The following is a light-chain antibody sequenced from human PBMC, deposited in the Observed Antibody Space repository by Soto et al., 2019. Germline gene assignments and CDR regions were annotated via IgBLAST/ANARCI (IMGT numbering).Light chain of an antibody. J-gene: IGKJ1*01. Sequence: RTTKSPPTLSGSTRHPFPIPCRARHTISSWLAWYQQKAGKAPKLLIYKASTLKSGVPSRFSGSGSGTEFTLTISSLQPDDFATYYCQHYNSYSEAFGQGTKVDI. CDR3: QHYNSYSEA. CDR1: HTISSW. CDR2: KAS. V-gene: IGKV1-5*03.